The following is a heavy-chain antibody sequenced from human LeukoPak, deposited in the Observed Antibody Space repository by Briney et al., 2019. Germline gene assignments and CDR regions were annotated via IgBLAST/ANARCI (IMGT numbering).Heavy chain of an antibody. Sequence: ASVKVSCKASGGTFSSYAISWVRQAPGQGLEWMGGIIPIFGTANYAQKFQGRVTITTDESTSAAYMELSSLRSEDTAVYYCAGGLDSSGYISGYWGQGTLVTVSS. CDR1: GGTFSSYA. J-gene: IGHJ4*02. CDR2: IIPIFGTA. D-gene: IGHD3-22*01. V-gene: IGHV1-69*05. CDR3: AGGLDSSGYISGY.